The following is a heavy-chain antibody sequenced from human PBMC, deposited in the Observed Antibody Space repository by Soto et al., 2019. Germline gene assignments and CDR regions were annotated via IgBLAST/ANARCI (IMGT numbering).Heavy chain of an antibody. V-gene: IGHV4-61*01. CDR2: IYYSGST. Sequence: QVQLQESGPGLVKPSETLSLTCTVSGGSVSSGSYYWSWIRQPPGKGLEWIGYIYYSGSTNYNPSLKSRVTISVDTSKNPFSLKLSSVTAADTAVYYWARLLPYASSGYVGCDYWGQGTLVTVSS. J-gene: IGHJ4*02. D-gene: IGHD3-22*01. CDR1: GGSVSSGSYY. CDR3: ARLLPYASSGYVGCDY.